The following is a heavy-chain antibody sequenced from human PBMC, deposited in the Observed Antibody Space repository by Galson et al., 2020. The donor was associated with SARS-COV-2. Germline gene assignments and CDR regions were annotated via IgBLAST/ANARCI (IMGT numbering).Heavy chain of an antibody. CDR3: ARGGRGSYYFDY. J-gene: IGHJ4*02. CDR1: GFTFSSYG. D-gene: IGHD1-26*01. V-gene: IGHV3-33*01. CDR2: IWYDGSNK. Sequence: GGSLRLSCAASGFTFSSYGMHWVRQAPGKGLEWVAVIWYDGSNKYYADSVKGRFTISRDNSKNTLYLQMNSLRAEDTAVYYCARGGRGSYYFDYWGQGTLVTVSS.